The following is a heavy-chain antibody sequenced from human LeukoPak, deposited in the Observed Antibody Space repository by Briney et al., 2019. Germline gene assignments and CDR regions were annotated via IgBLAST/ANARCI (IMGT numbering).Heavy chain of an antibody. CDR1: GGSISSYN. J-gene: IGHJ4*02. Sequence: SETLSLTCTVSGGSISSYNWSWIRQPPGKGLEWIGYVYYSGSTNYNPSLKSRVTISVDTSKNQFSLKLSSVTAADTAVYYCATALRGDCSGGSCYPVSFDYWGQGTLVTVSS. V-gene: IGHV4-59*01. CDR3: ATALRGDCSGGSCYPVSFDY. CDR2: VYYSGST. D-gene: IGHD2-15*01.